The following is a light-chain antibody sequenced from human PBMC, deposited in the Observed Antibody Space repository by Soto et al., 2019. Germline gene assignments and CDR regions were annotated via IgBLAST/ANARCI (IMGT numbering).Light chain of an antibody. CDR2: LGS. V-gene: IGKV2-28*01. CDR1: QSLLHSNGYNY. CDR3: WQPLQPLPT. J-gene: IGKJ4*01. Sequence: DIVMTQSPLSLPVTPGEPASISCRSSQSLLHSNGYNYLDWYLQKPGQSPQLLIYLGSNRASGVPDGLSGSGSGTDFTLKIRRVEAENVGVNYCWQPLQPLPTFGGGTKVKTK.